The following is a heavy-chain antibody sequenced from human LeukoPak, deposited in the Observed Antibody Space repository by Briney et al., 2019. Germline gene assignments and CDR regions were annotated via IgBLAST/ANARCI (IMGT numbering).Heavy chain of an antibody. Sequence: PSRTLSLTCTVSGGSISSGGYYWSWIRQHPGKGLEWIRYIYYSGSTYYNPSLKSRVTISVDTSKNQFSLKLSSVTAADTAVYYCARGTWGYGDYFEAFDIWGQGTMVTVSS. D-gene: IGHD4-17*01. CDR1: GGSISSGGYY. J-gene: IGHJ3*02. CDR2: IYYSGST. CDR3: ARGTWGYGDYFEAFDI. V-gene: IGHV4-31*03.